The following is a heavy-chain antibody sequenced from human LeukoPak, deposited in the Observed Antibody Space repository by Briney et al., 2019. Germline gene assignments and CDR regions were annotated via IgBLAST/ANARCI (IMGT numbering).Heavy chain of an antibody. J-gene: IGHJ5*02. Sequence: ASVKVSCKASGYTFTGYYMHWVRQAPGQGLEWMGWINPNSGGTNYAQKFRGRVTMTRDTSISTAYMELSRLRSDDTAVYYCARDGLMVYAIGDNWFDPWGQGTLVTVSS. CDR1: GYTFTGYY. D-gene: IGHD2-8*01. CDR3: ARDGLMVYAIGDNWFDP. V-gene: IGHV1-2*02. CDR2: INPNSGGT.